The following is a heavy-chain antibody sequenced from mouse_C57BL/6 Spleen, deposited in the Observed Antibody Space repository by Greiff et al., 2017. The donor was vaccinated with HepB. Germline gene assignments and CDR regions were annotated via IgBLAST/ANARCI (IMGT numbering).Heavy chain of an antibody. D-gene: IGHD1-1*01. V-gene: IGHV1-62-2*01. J-gene: IGHJ2*01. Sequence: VQLQQSGAELVKPGASVKLSCKASGYTFTEYSIHWVKQRSGQGLEWIGWFYPGSGSIKYNEKFKDKATLTADKSSSTVYMELSRLTSEDSAVYFCARHEVNYYYGSRYFDYWKQGATLTVSS. CDR2: FYPGSGSI. CDR3: ARHEVNYYYGSRYFDY. CDR1: GYTFTEYS.